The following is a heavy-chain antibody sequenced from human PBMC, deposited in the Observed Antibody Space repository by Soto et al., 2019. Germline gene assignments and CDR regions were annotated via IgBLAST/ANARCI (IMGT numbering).Heavy chain of an antibody. CDR3: AREGLLWFGEGGMDV. D-gene: IGHD3-10*01. CDR1: GYTFTSYG. CDR2: ISAYNGNT. Sequence: GASVKVSCKASGYTFTSYGISWVRQAPGQGLEWMGWISAYNGNTNYAQELQGRVTMTTDTSTSTAYMELRSLRSDDTAVYYCAREGLLWFGEGGMDVWGQGTTVTVSS. V-gene: IGHV1-18*01. J-gene: IGHJ6*02.